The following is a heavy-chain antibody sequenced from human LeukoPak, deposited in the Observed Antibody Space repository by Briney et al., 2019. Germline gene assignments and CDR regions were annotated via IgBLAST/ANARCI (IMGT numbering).Heavy chain of an antibody. V-gene: IGHV5-51*01. J-gene: IGHJ4*02. CDR1: GYSFTSYW. CDR3: ARQIQYCSSTSCYLLYYFDY. Sequence: GESLKISCKGSGYSFTSYWIGWVRQMPGKGLEWMGIIYPGDSDTRYSPSFQGQVTISADKSISTAYLQWSSLKASDTAMYYCARQIQYCSSTSCYLLYYFDYWGQGTLVTVSS. D-gene: IGHD2-2*01. CDR2: IYPGDSDT.